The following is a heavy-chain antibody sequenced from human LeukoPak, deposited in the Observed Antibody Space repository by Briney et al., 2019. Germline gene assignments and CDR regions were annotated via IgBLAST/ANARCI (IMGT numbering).Heavy chain of an antibody. CDR2: IYASGSP. J-gene: IGHJ5*02. Sequence: PSETLSLTCTVSGASIRSYYWSWIRQPAGTGLEWIGRIYASGSPNYNPSLKSRVTISVDTSKNQFSLKLSSVTAADTAVYYCARDFRDYGDSAGFDPWGQGTLVTVSS. CDR3: ARDFRDYGDSAGFDP. CDR1: GASIRSYY. D-gene: IGHD4-17*01. V-gene: IGHV4-4*07.